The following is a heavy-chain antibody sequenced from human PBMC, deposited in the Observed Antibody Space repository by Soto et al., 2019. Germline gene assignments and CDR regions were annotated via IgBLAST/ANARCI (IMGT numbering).Heavy chain of an antibody. Sequence: ASVKVSCKASGYTFTSYDMHWVRQAPGQGREWMGIINPSGGSTSYAQKFQGRVTMTRDTSTSTVYMELSSLRSEDTAVYYCARGYCSSTSCYPFDYWGQGTLVNVSS. V-gene: IGHV1-46*01. CDR2: INPSGGST. J-gene: IGHJ4*02. D-gene: IGHD2-2*01. CDR3: ARGYCSSTSCYPFDY. CDR1: GYTFTSYD.